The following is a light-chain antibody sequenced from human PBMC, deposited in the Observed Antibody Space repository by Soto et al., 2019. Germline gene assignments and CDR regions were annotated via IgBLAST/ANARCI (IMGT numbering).Light chain of an antibody. CDR1: GSDVGGYNY. Sequence: QSALTQPRSVSGSPGQSVTISCTGTGSDVGGYNYVSWYQQHPGKAPKLMIYDVTTRPSGVTDRFSGSKSGNTASLTISGLQAEDEADYYCCSYADNYSWVFGGGTKLTVL. V-gene: IGLV2-11*01. CDR3: CSYADNYSWV. CDR2: DVT. J-gene: IGLJ3*02.